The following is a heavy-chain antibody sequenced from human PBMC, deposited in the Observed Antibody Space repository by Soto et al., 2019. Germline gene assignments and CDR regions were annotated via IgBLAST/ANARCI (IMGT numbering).Heavy chain of an antibody. Sequence: GGSLRLSCVGSGFTFRDYLNDWFRHVPGKGLAWVSRIKSDGSRTVYADSVKGRFTISRDNSKNTLYLQMNSLRAEDTAVYYCARGAARRDYYYYYGMDVWGQGTTVTVSS. V-gene: IGHV3-74*01. CDR2: IKSDGSRT. CDR1: GFTFRDYL. CDR3: ARGAARRDYYYYYGMDV. J-gene: IGHJ6*02. D-gene: IGHD6-25*01.